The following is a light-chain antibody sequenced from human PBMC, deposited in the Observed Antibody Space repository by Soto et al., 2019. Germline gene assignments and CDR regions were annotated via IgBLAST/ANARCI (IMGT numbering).Light chain of an antibody. Sequence: QLVLTQPASVSGSPGQSITISCTGTSSSVGGYNYVSWYQQHPGKAPKLMIYEVSNRPSGVSTRFSGSKSGNTASLTISGLQAEDEADYYCSSYTSSSTLYVFGTGTKLTVL. CDR3: SSYTSSSTLYV. V-gene: IGLV2-14*01. J-gene: IGLJ1*01. CDR2: EVS. CDR1: SSSVGGYNY.